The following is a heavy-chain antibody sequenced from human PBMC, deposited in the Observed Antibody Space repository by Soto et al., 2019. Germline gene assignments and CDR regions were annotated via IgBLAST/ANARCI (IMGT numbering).Heavy chain of an antibody. Sequence: EVQLLESGGGLVQPGGSLRLSCAASGFTFTSYAMSWVRQAPGKGLEWVSGISGSGGRTYYADSVKGRFTISRDTSKNTLYLAMNSLRAEDTDVYYCAKDRWADNPAYGMDVWGQGTTVTVSS. CDR2: ISGSGGRT. V-gene: IGHV3-23*01. D-gene: IGHD1-26*01. J-gene: IGHJ6*02. CDR1: GFTFTSYA. CDR3: AKDRWADNPAYGMDV.